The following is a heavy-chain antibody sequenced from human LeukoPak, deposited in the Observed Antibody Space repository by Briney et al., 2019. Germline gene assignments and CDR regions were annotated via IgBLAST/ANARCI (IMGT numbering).Heavy chain of an antibody. J-gene: IGHJ6*02. CDR1: GFTVSSNY. Sequence: PGGSLRLSCAASGFTVSSNYMNWVRQAPGKGLEWVSVIYTGGSTYYADSVKGRFTISRDNSKNTLYLQMNSLRAEDTAVYYCARDLILWFGEFDYYYYGMDVWGQGTTVTVSS. CDR3: ARDLILWFGEFDYYYYGMDV. V-gene: IGHV3-66*02. CDR2: IYTGGST. D-gene: IGHD3-10*01.